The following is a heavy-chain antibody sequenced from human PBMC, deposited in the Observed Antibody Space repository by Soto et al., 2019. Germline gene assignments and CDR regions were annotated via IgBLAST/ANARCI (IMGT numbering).Heavy chain of an antibody. CDR3: ARGLIYGDYQIGWFDL. D-gene: IGHD4-17*01. J-gene: IGHJ5*02. V-gene: IGHV3-72*01. CDR1: GFTISDHF. CDR2: SRNKPNAYST. Sequence: GGSLRLSCAASGFTISDHFMDWVRQAPGKGLEWVGRSRNKPNAYSTEYAASVKGRFIISRDDSKNSVYLQMNSVKTEDTAVYFCARGLIYGDYQIGWFDLWGRGTLVTVSS.